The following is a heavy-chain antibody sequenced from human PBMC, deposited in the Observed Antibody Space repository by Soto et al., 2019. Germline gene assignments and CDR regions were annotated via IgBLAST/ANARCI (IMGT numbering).Heavy chain of an antibody. CDR2: INAGNGNT. D-gene: IGHD2-15*01. CDR1: GYTFTSYA. V-gene: IGHV1-3*01. Sequence: QVQLVQSGAEVKKPGASVKVSCKASGYTFTSYAMHWVRQAPGQRLEWMGWINAGNGNTKYSQKFQGRVTITRDTSASTAYMELSSLRSEDTAVYYCARVEVGRYYYGMDVWGQGTTVTVSS. CDR3: ARVEVGRYYYGMDV. J-gene: IGHJ6*02.